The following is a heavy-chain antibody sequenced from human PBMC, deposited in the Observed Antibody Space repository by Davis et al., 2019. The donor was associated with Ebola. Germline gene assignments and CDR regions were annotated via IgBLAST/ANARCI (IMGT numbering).Heavy chain of an antibody. J-gene: IGHJ4*02. V-gene: IGHV3-7*03. D-gene: IGHD3-10*01. CDR3: AKDLLAVRGVIYDY. CDR1: GFTFSSYW. Sequence: PGGSLRLSCAASGFTFSSYWMSWVRQAPGKGLEWVANIKQDGSEKYYVDSVKGRFTISRDNAKNSLYLQMNSLRAEDTAVYYCAKDLLAVRGVIYDYWGQGTLVTVSS. CDR2: IKQDGSEK.